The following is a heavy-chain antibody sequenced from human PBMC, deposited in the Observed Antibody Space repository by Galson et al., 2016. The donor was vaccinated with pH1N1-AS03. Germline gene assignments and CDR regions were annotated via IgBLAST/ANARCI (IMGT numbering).Heavy chain of an antibody. CDR2: IKEDGSVE. J-gene: IGHJ4*02. CDR1: GFTFSSYW. CDR3: ARAIGAAGSA. Sequence: SLRLSCAGSGFTFSSYWMSWVRQAPGKGLEWVANIKEDGSVEYYVDSVKGRFTISRDNAKNSVYLQMNSLRADDTAVYYCARAIGAAGSAWGQGTLVTVSS. V-gene: IGHV3-7*03. D-gene: IGHD6-13*01.